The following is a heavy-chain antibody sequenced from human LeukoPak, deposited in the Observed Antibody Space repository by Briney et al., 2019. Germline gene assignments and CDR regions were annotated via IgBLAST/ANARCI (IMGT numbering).Heavy chain of an antibody. D-gene: IGHD5/OR15-5a*01. V-gene: IGHV3-23*01. Sequence: GGSLRLSCVGSGFTFRSHAMSWVRQAPEKGLEFVSGIYENGGTTYFADSVKGRFTISRDNSKNTLYLQMDSLRVEDTAIYYCAKGGSVTAPDDAFGIWGQGTMVTVSS. CDR2: IYENGGTT. J-gene: IGHJ3*02. CDR3: AKGGSVTAPDDAFGI. CDR1: GFTFRSHA.